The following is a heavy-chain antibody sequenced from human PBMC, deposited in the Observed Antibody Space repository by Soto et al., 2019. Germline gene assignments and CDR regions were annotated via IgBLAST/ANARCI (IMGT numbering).Heavy chain of an antibody. CDR1: GCTFSSSA. CDR3: ASTVTTGSPFDY. CDR2: IIPIFGTA. J-gene: IGHJ4*02. V-gene: IGHV1-69*01. Sequence: QVQLVQSGAEVKKPGSSVKGSCKASGCTFSSSAISWVRQAPGQGLEWMGGIIPIFGTANYAQKFQVRVTITADESTSTAYMELSSLRSEDPAVYYCASTVTTGSPFDYWGQGTLVTVSS. D-gene: IGHD4-17*01.